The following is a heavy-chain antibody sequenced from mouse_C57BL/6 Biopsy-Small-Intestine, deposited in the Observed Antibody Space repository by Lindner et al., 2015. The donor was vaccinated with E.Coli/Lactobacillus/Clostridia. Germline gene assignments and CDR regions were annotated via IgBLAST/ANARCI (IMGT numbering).Heavy chain of an antibody. Sequence: VQLQESGPELVKPGASVKISCKASGYAFSSSWMNWVKQRPGKGLEWIGRIYPGDGDTNYSEKFKGKATLTADKSSSTVYMQLSSLTSGDSAVYFCARWLLSYYAMDYWGQGTSVTVSS. CDR2: IYPGDGDT. J-gene: IGHJ4*01. CDR3: ARWLLSYYAMDY. CDR1: GYAFSSSW. D-gene: IGHD2-3*01. V-gene: IGHV1-82*01.